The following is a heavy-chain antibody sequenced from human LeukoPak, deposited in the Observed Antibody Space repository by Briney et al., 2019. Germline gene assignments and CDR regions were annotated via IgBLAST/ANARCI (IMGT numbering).Heavy chain of an antibody. CDR2: IIPILGIA. J-gene: IGHJ4*02. V-gene: IGHV1-69*04. CDR3: ARVVPGEVGISDY. D-gene: IGHD3-16*01. CDR1: GYTFTSYD. Sequence: GASVKVSCKASGYTFTSYDINWVRQATGQGLEWMGRIIPILGIANYAQKFQGRVTITADKSTSTAYMELSSLRSEDTAVYYCARVVPGEVGISDYWGQGTLVTVSS.